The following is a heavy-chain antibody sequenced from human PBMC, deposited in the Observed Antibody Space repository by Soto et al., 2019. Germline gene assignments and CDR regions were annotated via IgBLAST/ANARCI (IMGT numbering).Heavy chain of an antibody. CDR3: AKDLVGATPY. CDR1: GFTLSSYD. V-gene: IGHV3-13*01. CDR2: ITTTGDT. J-gene: IGHJ4*02. D-gene: IGHD1-26*01. Sequence: EVQLVESGGGLVQPGGSLRLSCAASGFTLSSYDMHWVRQATGKGLEWVSGITTTGDTYYAASVKGRFTISRENAKNSLYLHMNSLRAGDTAVYYCAKDLVGATPYWGQGTLVTVSS.